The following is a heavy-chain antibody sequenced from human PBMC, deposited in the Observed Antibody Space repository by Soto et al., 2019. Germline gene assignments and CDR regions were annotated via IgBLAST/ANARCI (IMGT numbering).Heavy chain of an antibody. CDR1: GLTFSNYW. CDR2: IKQDGSEI. J-gene: IGHJ4*01. V-gene: IGHV3-7*04. Sequence: EVQLVESGGGLVQPGGSLRLSCVASGLTFSNYWMSWVRQAPGKGLEWVANIKQDGSEIYYVDSVKGRFSISRDNAKSSLYLQLNSLRAEDTAVYYCARDWGYWGQGILVAVSS. D-gene: IGHD3-16*01. CDR3: ARDWGY.